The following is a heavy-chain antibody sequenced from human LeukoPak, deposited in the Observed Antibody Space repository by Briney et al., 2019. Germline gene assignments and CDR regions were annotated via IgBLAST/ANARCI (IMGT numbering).Heavy chain of an antibody. J-gene: IGHJ4*02. Sequence: PSQTLSLTCAVSGGSISSGGYSWSWIRQPPGKGLEWIGYIYHSGSTYYNPSLKSRVTISVDRSKNQFSLKLSSVTAADTAVYYCARFAVRGVISYWGQGTLVTVSS. CDR1: GGSISSGGYS. D-gene: IGHD3-10*01. CDR2: IYHSGST. CDR3: ARFAVRGVISY. V-gene: IGHV4-30-2*01.